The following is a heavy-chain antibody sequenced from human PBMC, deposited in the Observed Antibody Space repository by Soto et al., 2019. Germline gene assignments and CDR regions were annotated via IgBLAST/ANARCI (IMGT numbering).Heavy chain of an antibody. CDR2: IYSGGYT. Sequence: EVQLVESGGGLIQPGGSLRLSCAVSGFTVSNNYMSWVRQAPGKGLEGVSVIYSGGYTAYGDSVKGRFTISRDNSKNTLHLQKNSPRADGPAVFFWARRPGGGGYWGQGTLVTVSS. CDR3: ARRPGGGGY. V-gene: IGHV3-53*01. D-gene: IGHD3-10*01. CDR1: GFTVSNNY. J-gene: IGHJ4*02.